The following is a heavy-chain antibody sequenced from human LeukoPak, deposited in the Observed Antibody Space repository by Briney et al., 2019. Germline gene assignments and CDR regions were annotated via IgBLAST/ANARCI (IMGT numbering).Heavy chain of an antibody. V-gene: IGHV4-39*01. D-gene: IGHD2-15*01. CDR2: IYYSGST. Sequence: PSETLSLTCTVSGGSISSSSYYWGWIRQPPGKGLEWIGSIYYSGSTYYNPSLKSRVTISVDTSKNQFSLKLSSVTAADTAVYYCARLVVVAATRSSFDYWGQGTLVTVSS. CDR3: ARLVVVAATRSSFDY. J-gene: IGHJ4*02. CDR1: GGSISSSSYY.